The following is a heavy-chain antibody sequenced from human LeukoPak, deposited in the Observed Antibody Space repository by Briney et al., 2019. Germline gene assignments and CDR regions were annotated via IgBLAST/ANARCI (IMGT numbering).Heavy chain of an antibody. CDR2: IYYSGST. D-gene: IGHD5-12*01. CDR3: ARDKGYSGYGYFDY. CDR1: GGSISSYY. J-gene: IGHJ4*02. Sequence: PSETLSLTCTVSGGSISSYYWSWIRQPPGKGLEWIGYIYYSGSTNYNPSLKSRVTISVDTSKNQFSLKLSSVTAADMAVYYCARDKGYSGYGYFDYWGQGTLVTVSS. V-gene: IGHV4-59*01.